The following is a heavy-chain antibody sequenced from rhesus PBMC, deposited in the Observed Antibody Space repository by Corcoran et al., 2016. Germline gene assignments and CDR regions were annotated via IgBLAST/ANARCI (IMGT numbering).Heavy chain of an antibody. V-gene: IGHV2-174*01. CDR3: ARSRGSYCSGGVCYADAFDF. D-gene: IGHD2-8*01. Sequence: QVTLKESGSALVKPTQTLTLTCTFSGFSISTSGMGVGWIRQPPGKALEWLALIYWDDDKYYSTSLKSRLTISKDTSKNQVVLTMTNMDPVDTATYYCARSRGSYCSGGVCYADAFDFWGQGLRVTVSS. J-gene: IGHJ3*01. CDR1: GFSISTSGMG. CDR2: IYWDDDK.